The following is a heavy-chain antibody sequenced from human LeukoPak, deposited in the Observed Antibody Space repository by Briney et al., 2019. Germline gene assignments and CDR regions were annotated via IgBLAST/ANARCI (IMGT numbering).Heavy chain of an antibody. CDR2: IYYSGST. CDR3: ARDRIAAAGTGSFDY. J-gene: IGHJ4*02. V-gene: IGHV4-39*07. D-gene: IGHD6-13*01. Sequence: SETLSLTCTVSGGSISSSSYYWGWIRQPPGKGLEWIGSIYYSGSTYYNPSLKSRVTISVDTSKNQFSLKLSSVTAADTAVYYCARDRIAAAGTGSFDYWGQGTLVTVSS. CDR1: GGSISSSSYY.